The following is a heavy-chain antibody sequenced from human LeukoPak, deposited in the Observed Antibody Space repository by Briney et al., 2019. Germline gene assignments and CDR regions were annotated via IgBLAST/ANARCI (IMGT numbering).Heavy chain of an antibody. CDR3: ARKAIFGVVVGPRFDP. D-gene: IGHD3-3*01. V-gene: IGHV4-34*01. Sequence: SETLSLTCAVYSGSFSGYYWSWIRQPPGKGLEWIGEINHSGSTNYNPSLKSRVTISVDTSKNQFSLKLSSVTAADTAVYYCARKAIFGVVVGPRFDPWGQGTLVTVSS. CDR1: SGSFSGYY. J-gene: IGHJ5*02. CDR2: INHSGST.